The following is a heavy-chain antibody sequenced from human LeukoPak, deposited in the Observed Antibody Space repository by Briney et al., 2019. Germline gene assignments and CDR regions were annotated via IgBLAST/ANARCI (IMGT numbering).Heavy chain of an antibody. V-gene: IGHV3-20*04. CDR2: INWNGGST. D-gene: IGHD2-15*01. Sequence: PGGSLRLSCAASGFTFSSYAMSWVRQAPGKGLEWVSGINWNGGSTGYADSVKGRFTISRDNAKHSLYLQMNSLRAEDTALYYCARVYRNVVGAVHDAFDIWGQGTMVTVSS. CDR1: GFTFSSYA. J-gene: IGHJ3*02. CDR3: ARVYRNVVGAVHDAFDI.